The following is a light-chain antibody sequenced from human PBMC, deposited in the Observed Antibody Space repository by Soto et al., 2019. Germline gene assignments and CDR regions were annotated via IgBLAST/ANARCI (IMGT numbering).Light chain of an antibody. CDR2: KAS. V-gene: IGKV1-5*03. CDR3: QHYNSYSEA. J-gene: IGKJ1*01. CDR1: QTISSW. Sequence: DIQMTQSPSTLSVSVGDRFTITCRASQTISSWLAWYQQKPGKAPKLLIYKASTLKSGVPSRFGGSGSGTEFTLTISSLQPDDFATYYCQHYNSYSEAFGQGTRWIS.